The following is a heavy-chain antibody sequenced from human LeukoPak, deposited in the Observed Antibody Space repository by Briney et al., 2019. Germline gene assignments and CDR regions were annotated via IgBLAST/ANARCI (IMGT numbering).Heavy chain of an antibody. Sequence: GGSLRLSCAASGFTFSSYSMNWVRQAPGKGLEWASSISSSSSYIYYADSVKGRFTISRDNAKNSLYLQMNSLRAEDTAVYYCATLRGGSSSGFDYWGQGTLVTVSS. CDR3: ATLRGGSSSGFDY. CDR2: ISSSSSYI. D-gene: IGHD6-6*01. V-gene: IGHV3-21*01. J-gene: IGHJ4*02. CDR1: GFTFSSYS.